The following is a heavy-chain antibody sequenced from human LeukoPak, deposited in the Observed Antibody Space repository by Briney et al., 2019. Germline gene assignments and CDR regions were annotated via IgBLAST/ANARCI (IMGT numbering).Heavy chain of an antibody. D-gene: IGHD3-22*01. J-gene: IGHJ4*02. V-gene: IGHV4-34*01. CDR2: INHSGST. CDR3: ARGLITGENSGYYYGY. Sequence: PSETLSLTCAVYGGSFSGYYWSWIRQPPGKGLEWIGEINHSGSTNYNPSLKSRVTISVDTSKNQFSLKLSSVTAADTAVYYCARGLITGENSGYYYGYWGQGTLVTVSS. CDR1: GGSFSGYY.